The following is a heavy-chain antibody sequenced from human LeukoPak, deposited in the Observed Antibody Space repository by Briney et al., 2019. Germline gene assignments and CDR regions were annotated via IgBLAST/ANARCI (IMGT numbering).Heavy chain of an antibody. CDR3: ASSYGSGSYHKAALDY. CDR2: IYSGGST. V-gene: IGHV3-66*01. D-gene: IGHD3-10*01. J-gene: IGHJ4*02. Sequence: GGSLRLSCAASGFTVSSNYMSWVRQAPGKGLEWVSVIYSGGSTYYADSVKGRFTISRDNSKNTLYLQMNSLRAEDTAVYYCASSYGSGSYHKAALDYWGQGTLVTVSS. CDR1: GFTVSSNY.